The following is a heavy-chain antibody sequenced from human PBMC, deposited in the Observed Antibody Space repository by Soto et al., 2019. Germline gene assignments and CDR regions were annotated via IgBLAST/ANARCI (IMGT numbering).Heavy chain of an antibody. D-gene: IGHD1-26*01. Sequence: QVQLVQSGAEVKKPGASVKVSCKSSGYSFTGYYMHWVRQAPGQGLEWMGWINPNSGGTNYAQKFQGRVTITADESTSTAYMELSSLRSEDTAVYYCARDSGSYYGYWGQGTLVTVSS. CDR3: ARDSGSYYGY. V-gene: IGHV1-2*02. CDR1: GYSFTGYY. J-gene: IGHJ4*02. CDR2: INPNSGGT.